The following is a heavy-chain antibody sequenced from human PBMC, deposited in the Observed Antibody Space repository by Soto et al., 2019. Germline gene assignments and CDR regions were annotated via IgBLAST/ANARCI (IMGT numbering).Heavy chain of an antibody. V-gene: IGHV3-23*01. Sequence: EEQLLESGGGLVQPGGSLRLSCAASGFTFSAYAMTWVRQAPGGGLEWVSSLSPNGETTYYADSVTGRFTVSRDNSWDSLDLQMDSLRAEDTAIYFCAKSGRFSGSYHFIYWGQGTLVTVSS. D-gene: IGHD1-26*01. CDR1: GFTFSAYA. CDR2: LSPNGETT. J-gene: IGHJ4*02. CDR3: AKSGRFSGSYHFIY.